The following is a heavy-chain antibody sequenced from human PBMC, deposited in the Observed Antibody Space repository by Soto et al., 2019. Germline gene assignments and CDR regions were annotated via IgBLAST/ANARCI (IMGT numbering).Heavy chain of an antibody. CDR1: GFTFSSFT. D-gene: IGHD4-4*01. CDR2: ISYDDGDNK. CDR3: ARTTVVSGTPDFDY. V-gene: IGHV3-30-3*01. Sequence: GGSLILSCAASGFTFSSFTMHWVRQAPGKGLEWVAVISYDDGDNKYYADSVQGRFTISRDNSKNTLYLQMNSLRPEDTAVYYCARTTVVSGTPDFDYWGQGTLVTVS. J-gene: IGHJ4*02.